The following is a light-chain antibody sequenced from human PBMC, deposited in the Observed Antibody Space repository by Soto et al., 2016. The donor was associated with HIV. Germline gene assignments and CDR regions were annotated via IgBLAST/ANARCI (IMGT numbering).Light chain of an antibody. CDR2: AAS. CDR3: QQLNSYPFT. V-gene: IGKV1-9*01. Sequence: DIRLTQSPSLLSASVGDRVTITCRASQGISSYLAWYQQKPGKAPKVLIYAASTLQSGVPSRFSGSGSGTEFTLTINSLQSEDFATYYCQQLNSYPFTFGGGPRWRSN. CDR1: QGISSY. J-gene: IGKJ4*01.